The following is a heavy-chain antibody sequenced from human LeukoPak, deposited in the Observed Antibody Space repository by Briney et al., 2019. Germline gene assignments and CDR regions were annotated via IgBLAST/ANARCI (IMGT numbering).Heavy chain of an antibody. CDR1: GGSISSSSYY. Sequence: SGTLSLTCTVSGGSISSSSYYWGWIRQPPGKGLEWIGSIYYSGSTYYNPSLKSRVTISVDTSKNQFSLKLSSVTAADTAVYYCARRPLAVAGWFDPWGQGTLVTVSS. CDR2: IYYSGST. D-gene: IGHD6-19*01. V-gene: IGHV4-39*01. J-gene: IGHJ5*02. CDR3: ARRPLAVAGWFDP.